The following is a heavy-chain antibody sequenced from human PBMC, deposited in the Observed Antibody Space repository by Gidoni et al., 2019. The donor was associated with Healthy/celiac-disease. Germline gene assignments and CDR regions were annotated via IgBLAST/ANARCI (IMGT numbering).Heavy chain of an antibody. Sequence: VQLQQWGAGLLKTSETLALTCAVYGGSCSGYYWSWIRQPPGKGLEWIGEINPSGSTNYTPSLMSRVTISVVPSKNHFSLKLSSVTAADTAVYYCAREGGTEWQLFGGLDYWGQGTLVTVSS. CDR3: AREGGTEWQLFGGLDY. J-gene: IGHJ4*02. CDR2: INPSGST. V-gene: IGHV4-34*01. D-gene: IGHD1-26*01. CDR1: GGSCSGYY.